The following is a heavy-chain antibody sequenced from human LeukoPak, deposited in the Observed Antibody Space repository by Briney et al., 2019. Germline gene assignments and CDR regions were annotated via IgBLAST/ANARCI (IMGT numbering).Heavy chain of an antibody. CDR3: ARAKRITIFGVVTNKEVYNY. CDR2: INHSGST. CDR1: GGSISSYY. Sequence: PSEILSLTCTVSGGSISSYYWSWIRQPPGKGLEWIGEINHSGSTNYNPSLKSRVIISVDTSKNQFSLKLSSVTAADTAVYYCARAKRITIFGVVTNKEVYNYWGQGTLVTVSS. D-gene: IGHD3-3*01. V-gene: IGHV4-34*01. J-gene: IGHJ4*02.